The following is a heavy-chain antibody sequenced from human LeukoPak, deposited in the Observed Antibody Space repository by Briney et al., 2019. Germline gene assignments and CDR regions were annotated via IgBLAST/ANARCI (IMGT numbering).Heavy chain of an antibody. CDR3: ASKLLPAAEQGLAY. CDR1: GFTFSDYY. D-gene: IGHD2-2*01. V-gene: IGHV3-11*01. J-gene: IGHJ4*02. CDR2: ISGIGGAV. Sequence: PGGSLRLSCAASGFTFSDYYMSWIRQAPGKGLEWVSYISGIGGAVYYADSVKGRFTIFRDNSKNTLHLQMHSLRVEDTAVYYCASKLLPAAEQGLAYWGQGTLVTVSS.